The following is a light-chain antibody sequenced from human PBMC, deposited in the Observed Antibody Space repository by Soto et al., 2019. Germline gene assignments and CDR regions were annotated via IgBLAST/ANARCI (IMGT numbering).Light chain of an antibody. J-gene: IGLJ1*01. CDR2: EVS. V-gene: IGLV2-8*01. CDR1: SSDVGGYNY. CDR3: SSYAGSNNFYG. Sequence: CTGTSSDVGGYNYVSWYQQHPGKAPKLMIYEVSKRPSGVPDRFSGSKSGNTASLTVSGLQAEDEADYYCSSYAGSNNFYGFGTGTKVTVL.